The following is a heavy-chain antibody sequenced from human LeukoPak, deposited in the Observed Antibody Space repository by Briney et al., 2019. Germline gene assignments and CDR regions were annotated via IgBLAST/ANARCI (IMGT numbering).Heavy chain of an antibody. CDR3: ARSLFPSGIAVAGAPSVY. J-gene: IGHJ4*02. V-gene: IGHV3-23*01. D-gene: IGHD6-19*01. Sequence: GGSLRLSCAASGSTFSSYAMIWVRQAPGKGLEWVSAISGSGGSTYYADSVKGRFTISRDNSKNTLYLQMNSLRAEDTAVYYCARSLFPSGIAVAGAPSVYWGQGTLVTVSS. CDR1: GSTFSSYA. CDR2: ISGSGGST.